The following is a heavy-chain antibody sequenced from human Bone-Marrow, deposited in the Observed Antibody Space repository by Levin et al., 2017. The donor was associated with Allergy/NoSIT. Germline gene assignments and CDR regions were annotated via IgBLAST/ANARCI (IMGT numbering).Heavy chain of an antibody. CDR3: ARSRVAVAGTPYYFDY. Sequence: QTLSLTCTFSGFSLSTRGMCVSWIRQPPGKALEWLALIDWDDDKYYSTSLKTRLTISKDTSKNQVVLTMTNMDPVDTATYYCARSRVAVAGTPYYFDYWGQGTLVTVSS. J-gene: IGHJ4*02. D-gene: IGHD6-19*01. CDR1: GFSLSTRGMC. CDR2: IDWDDDK. V-gene: IGHV2-70*01.